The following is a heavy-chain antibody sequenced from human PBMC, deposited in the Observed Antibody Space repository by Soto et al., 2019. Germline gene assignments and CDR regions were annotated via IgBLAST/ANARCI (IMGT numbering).Heavy chain of an antibody. D-gene: IGHD3-22*01. V-gene: IGHV4-59*01. J-gene: IGHJ3*02. Sequence: SETLSLTCTVSGGSINSYYWSWIRQPPGKGLEWIGYIYYSGSTNYNPSLKSRVTISVDTSKNQFSLKLSSVTAADTAVYYCARDGGNSSGYAFDIWGQGTMVTVSS. CDR2: IYYSGST. CDR1: GGSINSYY. CDR3: ARDGGNSSGYAFDI.